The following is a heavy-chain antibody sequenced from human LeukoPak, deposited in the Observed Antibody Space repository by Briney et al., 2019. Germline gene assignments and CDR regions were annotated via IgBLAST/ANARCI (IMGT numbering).Heavy chain of an antibody. Sequence: ASVTVSCQASGYTFTRYGISWVRPAPGQGLEWMGWICAYNGNTNYAQKLQGRVTMTTDTSTSTAYMELRSLRSDDTAVYYCARVAVLMVYATVWGQGTLVTVSS. CDR2: ICAYNGNT. V-gene: IGHV1-18*01. J-gene: IGHJ4*02. D-gene: IGHD2-8*01. CDR1: GYTFTRYG. CDR3: ARVAVLMVYATV.